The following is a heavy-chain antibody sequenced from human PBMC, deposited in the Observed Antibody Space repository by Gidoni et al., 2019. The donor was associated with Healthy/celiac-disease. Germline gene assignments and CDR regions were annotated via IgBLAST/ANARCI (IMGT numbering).Heavy chain of an antibody. CDR2: IYHSGST. J-gene: IGHJ5*02. CDR3: ARVHAHLWFGGTNWFDP. CDR1: GGPISSSHW. Sequence: QVQLQESGPGLVKPSGTLSLTCAVSGGPISSSHWWSWVRQPPGKGLEWLGEIYHSGSTNYNPSLKSRVTISVDKSKNQFSLKLSSVTAADTAVYYCARVHAHLWFGGTNWFDPWGQGTLVTVSS. V-gene: IGHV4-4*02. D-gene: IGHD3-10*01.